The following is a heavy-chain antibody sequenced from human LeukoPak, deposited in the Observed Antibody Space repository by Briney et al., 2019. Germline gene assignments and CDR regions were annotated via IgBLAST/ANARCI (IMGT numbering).Heavy chain of an antibody. D-gene: IGHD3-22*01. J-gene: IGHJ3*02. Sequence: SETLSLTCTVSTYFWSWIRQPAGKGLEWIGRISSSGSTNYNPSLKSRVTISVDTSKNQFSLKLSSVTAADTAVYFCARGPYSYDSSGAFDIWGQGTMVTVSS. CDR2: ISSSGST. CDR3: ARGPYSYDSSGAFDI. V-gene: IGHV4-4*07. CDR1: TYF.